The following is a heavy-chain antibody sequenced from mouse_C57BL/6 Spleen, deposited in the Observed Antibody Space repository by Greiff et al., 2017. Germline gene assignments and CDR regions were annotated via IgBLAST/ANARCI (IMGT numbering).Heavy chain of an antibody. D-gene: IGHD1-1*01. V-gene: IGHV14-4*01. CDR1: GFNIKDDY. CDR2: IDPENGDT. J-gene: IGHJ4*01. Sequence: VQLQQSGAELVRPGASVKLSCTASGFNIKDDYMHWVKQRPEQGLEWIGWIDPENGDTEYASKFQGKATITADTSSNTAYLQLSSLTSEDTAVYYCTSITTVVAGDYWGQGTSVTVSS. CDR3: TSITTVVAGDY.